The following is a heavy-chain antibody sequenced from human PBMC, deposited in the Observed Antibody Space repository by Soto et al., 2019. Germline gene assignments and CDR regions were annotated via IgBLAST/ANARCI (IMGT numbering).Heavy chain of an antibody. D-gene: IGHD4-17*01. CDR2: ISGSGGST. V-gene: IGHV3-23*01. J-gene: IGHJ6*02. CDR1: GFTFSSYA. CDR3: AKDKANDYGDYYESNYYYGMDV. Sequence: GGSLRLSCAASGFTFSSYAMSWVRQAPGKGLEWVSAISGSGGSTYYADSVKGRFTISRDNSKNTLYLQMNSLRAEDTAVYYCAKDKANDYGDYYESNYYYGMDVWGQGTTVTVSS.